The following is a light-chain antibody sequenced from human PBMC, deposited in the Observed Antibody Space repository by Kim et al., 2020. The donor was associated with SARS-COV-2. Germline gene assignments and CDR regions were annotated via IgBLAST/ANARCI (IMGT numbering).Light chain of an antibody. CDR1: SSDVGGYNY. J-gene: IGLJ1*01. CDR3: SSYTSSSTL. V-gene: IGLV2-14*04. Sequence: PGRSITSSCTGTSSDVGGYNYVSWYQQHPGKAPKLMIYDVSKRPSGVSNRFSGSKSGNTASLTISGLQAEDEADYYCSSYTSSSTLFGTGTKVTVL. CDR2: DVS.